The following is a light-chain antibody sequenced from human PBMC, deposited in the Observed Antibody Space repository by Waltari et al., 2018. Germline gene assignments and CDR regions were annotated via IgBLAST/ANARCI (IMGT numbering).Light chain of an antibody. CDR2: DVS. Sequence: QSALPQPASVSGSPGQSITLPCTGTSSDVGGYNYVSWYQQHPGKAPKLMIFDVSNRPSGVSNRFSGSKSGNTASLTISGLQAEDEADYYCSSYISSSTLEVFGGGTRLTVL. CDR3: SSYISSSTLEV. V-gene: IGLV2-14*03. CDR1: SSDVGGYNY. J-gene: IGLJ3*02.